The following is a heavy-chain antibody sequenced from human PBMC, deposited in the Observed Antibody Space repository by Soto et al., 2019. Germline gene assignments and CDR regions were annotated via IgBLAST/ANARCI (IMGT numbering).Heavy chain of an antibody. CDR1: GGTFSRYA. D-gene: IGHD3-3*01. V-gene: IGHV1-69*13. J-gene: IGHJ5*02. Sequence: SVKVSCKASGGTFSRYAISWVRQAPGQGLEWMGGIIPIFGTANYAQKFQGRVTITADESTSTAYMELSSLRSEDTAVYYCAREGITIFGVVIGWFDPWGQGTLVTSPQ. CDR2: IIPIFGTA. CDR3: AREGITIFGVVIGWFDP.